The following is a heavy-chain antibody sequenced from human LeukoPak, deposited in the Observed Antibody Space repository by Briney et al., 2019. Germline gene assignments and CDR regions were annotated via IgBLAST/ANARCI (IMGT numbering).Heavy chain of an antibody. CDR3: ARDFGSGGSCYPAGYG. CDR2: INPSGGST. J-gene: IGHJ4*02. Sequence: ASVKVSCKASGYTFTSYYMHWVRQAPGQGLEWMGIINPSGGSTSYAQKFQGRVTMTRDTSTSTVYMELSSLRSEDTAVYYCARDFGSGGSCYPAGYGWGQGTLVTVSS. D-gene: IGHD2-15*01. CDR1: GYTFTSYY. V-gene: IGHV1-46*01.